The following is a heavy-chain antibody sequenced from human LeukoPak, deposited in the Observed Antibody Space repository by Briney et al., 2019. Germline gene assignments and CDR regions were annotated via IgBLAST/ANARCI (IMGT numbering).Heavy chain of an antibody. CDR2: ISGSGDRT. J-gene: IGHJ3*02. CDR1: RFTFSSYA. V-gene: IGHV3-23*01. CDR3: AKGFRGAINDAFDI. D-gene: IGHD3-10*01. Sequence: PGGSLRLSCAASRFTFSSYAMIWVRQAPGKGLEWVSTISGSGDRTYYADSVKGRLTISRDNSKNTLYLQMNSLRAEDTALYYCAKGFRGAINDAFDIWGKGTMVTVSS.